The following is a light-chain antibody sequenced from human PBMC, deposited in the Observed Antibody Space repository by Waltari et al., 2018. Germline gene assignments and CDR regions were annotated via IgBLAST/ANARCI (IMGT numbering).Light chain of an antibody. CDR2: GRY. Sequence: SSELTQEPAVSVSLGQTVTLTCQGASLIQYYAGWYQQTPGQAPLLVIYGRYTRPSGIPDRFSASSSGDTASLTITGTQAEDEADYYCNSRDISAKHHVLFGGGTKLTVL. J-gene: IGLJ2*01. CDR3: NSRDISAKHHVL. V-gene: IGLV3-19*01. CDR1: SLIQYY.